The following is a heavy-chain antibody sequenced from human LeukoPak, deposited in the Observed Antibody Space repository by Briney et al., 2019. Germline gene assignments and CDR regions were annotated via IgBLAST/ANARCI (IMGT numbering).Heavy chain of an antibody. J-gene: IGHJ4*02. CDR2: IKQDGSEK. V-gene: IGHV3-7*03. CDR3: AKDIGDYAGSIDY. CDR1: GFTFSSYW. Sequence: GGSLRLSCAASGFTFSSYWMSWVRQAPGKGLEWVANIKQDGSEKYYVDSVKGRFTISRDNAKNSLYLQMNSLRAEDMALYYCAKDIGDYAGSIDYWGQGTLVTVSS. D-gene: IGHD4-17*01.